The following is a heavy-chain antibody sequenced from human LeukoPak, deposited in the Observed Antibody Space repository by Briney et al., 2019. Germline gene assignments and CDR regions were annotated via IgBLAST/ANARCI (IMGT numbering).Heavy chain of an antibody. CDR1: GFTFSSYA. J-gene: IGHJ4*02. CDR3: ARVPLRITIFGVVILDY. D-gene: IGHD3-3*01. CDR2: ISYDGSNK. V-gene: IGHV3-30-3*01. Sequence: GGSLRLSCAASGFTFSSYAMRWVRQAPGKGLEWVAVISYDGSNKYYADSVKGRFTISRDNSKNTLYLQMNRLRAEDTAVYYCARVPLRITIFGVVILDYWGQGTLVTVSS.